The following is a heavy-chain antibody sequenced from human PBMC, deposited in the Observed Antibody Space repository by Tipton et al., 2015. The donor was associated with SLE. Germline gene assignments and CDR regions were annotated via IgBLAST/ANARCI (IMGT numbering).Heavy chain of an antibody. V-gene: IGHV4-4*09. D-gene: IGHD1-14*01. Sequence: LRLSCTVSGGSISSYYWSWIRQPPGKGLEWIGYIYTSGSTNFNPSLKTRVTISVDTSKNQFSLKLSSVTAADTAVYYCARHRRGMDVWGQGTTVTVSS. J-gene: IGHJ6*02. CDR3: ARHRRGMDV. CDR2: IYTSGST. CDR1: GGSISSYY.